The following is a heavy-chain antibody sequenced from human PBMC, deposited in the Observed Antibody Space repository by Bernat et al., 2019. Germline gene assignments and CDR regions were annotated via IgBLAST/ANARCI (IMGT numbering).Heavy chain of an antibody. CDR1: GGTFSSYA. Sequence: QVQLVQSGAEVKKPGSSVKVSCKASGGTFSSYAISWVRQAPGQGLEWMGGIIPIFGTANYAQKFQGRVTITADESTSTAYMELSSLRSEDTAVYYCAATSNLSKYSSSWYGGAGGNYYYGMDVWGQGTTVTVSS. D-gene: IGHD6-13*01. CDR2: IIPIFGTA. CDR3: AATSNLSKYSSSWYGGAGGNYYYGMDV. V-gene: IGHV1-69*01. J-gene: IGHJ6*02.